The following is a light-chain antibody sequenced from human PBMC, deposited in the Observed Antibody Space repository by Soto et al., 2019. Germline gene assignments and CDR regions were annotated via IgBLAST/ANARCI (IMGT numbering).Light chain of an antibody. J-gene: IGKJ1*01. V-gene: IGKV1-9*01. CDR2: SAS. CDR1: QGISNS. CDR3: QQYNSYSPT. Sequence: DVQLTQSPSFMSLSAGDRVTITCRASQGISNSLAWYQQKPGKAPKLLIYSASTLQSGVPSRFSGGFSGTEFTLTISSLQPDDSATFYCQQYNSYSPTFGQGTKVDIK.